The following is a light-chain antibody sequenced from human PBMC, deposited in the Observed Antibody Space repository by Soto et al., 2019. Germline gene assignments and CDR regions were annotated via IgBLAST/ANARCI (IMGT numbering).Light chain of an antibody. J-gene: IGKJ1*01. Sequence: IVLTQSPGTLSLSPGDRAILSCRAGQGVTTNFAWYQHKAGQAPRLLIYSASVRATGIPARFSGSGSGTEFTLTISSLQSEDFAVYYCLQYNYWPRTFGQGTKVDIK. CDR3: LQYNYWPRT. V-gene: IGKV3-15*01. CDR1: QGVTTN. CDR2: SAS.